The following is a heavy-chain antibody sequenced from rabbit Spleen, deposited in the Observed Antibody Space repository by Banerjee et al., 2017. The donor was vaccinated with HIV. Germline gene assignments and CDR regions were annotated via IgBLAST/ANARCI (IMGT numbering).Heavy chain of an antibody. J-gene: IGHJ4*01. Sequence: QSLEESGGDLVKPGASLTLTCTASGFSFSSTHWIYWVRQAPGKGLEWIGTIYAGSTGTIDYASWAKGRFTISKTSSTTVTLQMTSLTAADTATYFCRRDSASTGWGGDLWGPGTLVTVS. CDR1: GFSFSSTHW. D-gene: IGHD4-1*01. V-gene: IGHV1S40*01. CDR3: RRDSASTGWGGDL. CDR2: IYAGSTGTI.